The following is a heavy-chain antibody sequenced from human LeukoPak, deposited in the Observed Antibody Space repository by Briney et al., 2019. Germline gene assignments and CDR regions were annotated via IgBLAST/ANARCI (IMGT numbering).Heavy chain of an antibody. V-gene: IGHV3-15*01. CDR3: TTGRTSSSKDWFDP. CDR2: IKSKSDGGTT. Sequence: GGSLRLSCAAPGLTFSNAWMSWVRQVPGNGLEWVGRIKSKSDGGTTNYAAPVKGRFTISRDDSKNTLYLQMNSLTTDDAGVYYCTTGRTSSSKDWFDPWGQGTLVTVSS. D-gene: IGHD6-6*01. J-gene: IGHJ5*02. CDR1: GLTFSNAW.